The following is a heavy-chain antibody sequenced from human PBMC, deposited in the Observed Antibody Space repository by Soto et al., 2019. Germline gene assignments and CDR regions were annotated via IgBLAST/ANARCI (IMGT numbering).Heavy chain of an antibody. CDR2: SYSGGNT. V-gene: IGHV3-53*01. CDR1: GISVSSNY. D-gene: IGHD3-10*01. CDR3: PKGYGAGSYLFDS. J-gene: IGHJ5*01. Sequence: SGGSLRLSCAASGISVSSNYMTWVRQAPGKGLECVSVSYSGGNTYYADSVKGRFTISRDNFKNKFYLQMNSLRAEDTAVYYCPKGYGAGSYLFDSSGQVTLVTVSS.